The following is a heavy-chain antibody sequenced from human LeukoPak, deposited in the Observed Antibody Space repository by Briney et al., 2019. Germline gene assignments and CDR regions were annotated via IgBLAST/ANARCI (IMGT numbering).Heavy chain of an antibody. CDR3: AKDRDWFGSSWHHFDY. Sequence: GGSLRLSCAASGFIFSSYGMHWVRQAPGKGLEWVAVTSYDGSNEYYADPVKGRFTISRDNSKNTLYLQMNSLRAEDTAVYYCAKDRDWFGSSWHHFDYWGQGTLVTVSS. CDR1: GFIFSSYG. CDR2: TSYDGSNE. D-gene: IGHD6-13*01. V-gene: IGHV3-30*18. J-gene: IGHJ4*02.